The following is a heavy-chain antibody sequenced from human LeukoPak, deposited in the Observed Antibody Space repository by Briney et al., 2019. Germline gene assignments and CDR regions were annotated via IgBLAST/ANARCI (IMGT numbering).Heavy chain of an antibody. J-gene: IGHJ4*02. CDR1: GGSISSSSYH. Sequence: SETLSLTCTVSGGSISSSSYHWGWIRQPPGKGLEWIGTIYYSGSTYYNPSLKSRVTISVDTSKNQFSLRLRSVTAADAAVYYCARHQFYGSGSYYFDHWGQGTLVSVSS. V-gene: IGHV4-39*01. CDR2: IYYSGST. D-gene: IGHD3-10*01. CDR3: ARHQFYGSGSYYFDH.